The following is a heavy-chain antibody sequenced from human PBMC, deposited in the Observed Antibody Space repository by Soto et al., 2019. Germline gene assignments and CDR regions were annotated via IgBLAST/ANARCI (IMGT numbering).Heavy chain of an antibody. D-gene: IGHD6-19*01. V-gene: IGHV3-30*18. CDR1: GFTFSSYG. CDR2: ISYDGSNK. Sequence: PGGSLRLSCAASGFTFSSYGMHWVRQAPGKGLEWVAVISYDGSNKYYADSVKGRFTISRDNSKNTLYLQMNSLRAEDTAVYYCSNQWLVRELNYYYYYGMDVWGQGTTVTVSS. CDR3: SNQWLVRELNYYYYYGMDV. J-gene: IGHJ6*02.